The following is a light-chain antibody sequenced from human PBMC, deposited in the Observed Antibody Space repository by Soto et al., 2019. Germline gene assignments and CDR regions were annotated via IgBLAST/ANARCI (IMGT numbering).Light chain of an antibody. CDR3: QQYYSTPQT. Sequence: DIVMTQSPDSLAVSLGERATINCKSSQSVLYSSNNKNYLAWYQQKPGQPPKLLIYWSSTRESGVPDRFSGSGSGTDVTLTVSSLQAEDGAVYYCQQYYSTPQTFGQGTKVEIK. J-gene: IGKJ1*01. CDR1: QSVLYSSNNKNY. CDR2: WSS. V-gene: IGKV4-1*01.